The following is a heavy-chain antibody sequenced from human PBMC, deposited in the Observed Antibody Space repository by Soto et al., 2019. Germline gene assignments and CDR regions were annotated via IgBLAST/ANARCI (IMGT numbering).Heavy chain of an antibody. CDR1: GYNISSYD. V-gene: IGHV1-8*01. CDR2: MDPNRGHS. J-gene: IGHJ6*02. CDR3: ARGMVWPGYYGMDV. Sequence: ASVKVSCKASGYNISSYDIIWVRQAAGQGLEWMGWMDPNRGHSDSVQNFRGRVTMTTNISASTAYMELSGLRSDDTGVYYCARGMVWPGYYGMDVWGQGTTVTVSS. D-gene: IGHD2-8*01.